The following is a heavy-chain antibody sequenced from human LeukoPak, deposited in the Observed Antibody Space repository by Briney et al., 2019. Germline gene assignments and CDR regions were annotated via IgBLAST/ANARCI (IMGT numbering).Heavy chain of an antibody. CDR3: AKDGSSSYYDSNAFDI. D-gene: IGHD3-22*01. Sequence: GGSLRLSCAASGFTFSGSAMHWVRQASGKGLEWVGRIRSKANSYATAYAASVKGRFTISRDDSKNTAYLQMNSLIAEDTAVYYCAKDGSSSYYDSNAFDIWGQGTMVTVSS. J-gene: IGHJ3*02. CDR2: IRSKANSYAT. V-gene: IGHV3-73*01. CDR1: GFTFSGSA.